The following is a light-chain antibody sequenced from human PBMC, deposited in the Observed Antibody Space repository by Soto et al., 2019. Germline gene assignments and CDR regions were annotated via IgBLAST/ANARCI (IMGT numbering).Light chain of an antibody. CDR3: QQRSNWPPRWT. Sequence: EIVLTQSPATLSLSPGERATLSCRASQSVSSYSAWYQQKPGQAPRLLIYDASNRATGIPARFSGSGSGTDFTLTISSLEPEDFAVYYFQQRSNWPPRWTFGQGTKVEVK. CDR1: QSVSSY. J-gene: IGKJ1*01. CDR2: DAS. V-gene: IGKV3-11*01.